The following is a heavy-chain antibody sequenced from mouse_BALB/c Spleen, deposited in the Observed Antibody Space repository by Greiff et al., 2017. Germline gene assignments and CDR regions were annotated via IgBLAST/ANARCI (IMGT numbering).Heavy chain of an antibody. V-gene: IGHV1-5*01. CDR3: TRRGYANYFDY. J-gene: IGHJ2*01. CDR2: IYPGNSDT. D-gene: IGHD3-1*01. Sequence: VQLQQSGTVLARPGASVKMSCKASGYTFTSYWMHWVKQRPGQGLEWIGAIYPGNSDTSYNQKFKGKAKLTAVTSTSTAYMELSSLTNEDSAVYYCTRRGYANYFDYWGQGTTLTVSS. CDR1: GYTFTSYW.